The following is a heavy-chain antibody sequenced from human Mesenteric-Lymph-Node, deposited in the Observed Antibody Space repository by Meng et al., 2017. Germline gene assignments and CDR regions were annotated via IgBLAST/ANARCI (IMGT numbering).Heavy chain of an antibody. V-gene: IGHV4-4*07. Sequence: SETLSLTCTVSGGSISSYYWSWIRQPAGKGLEWIGRIYTSGSTNYNPSLKSRVTMSVGTSKNQFSLKLSSVTAADTAVYYCARALPTYYYGSGSYYVHSDAFDIWGQGTMVTVSS. D-gene: IGHD3-10*01. CDR1: GGSISSYY. CDR2: IYTSGST. J-gene: IGHJ3*02. CDR3: ARALPTYYYGSGSYYVHSDAFDI.